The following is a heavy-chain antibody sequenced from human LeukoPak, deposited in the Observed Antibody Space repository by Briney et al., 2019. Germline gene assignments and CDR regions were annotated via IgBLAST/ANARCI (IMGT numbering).Heavy chain of an antibody. D-gene: IGHD6-19*01. Sequence: SGTLSLTRAVSGGSISSSNWWSWVRQPPGKGLEWIGEIYHSGSTNYNPSLKSRVTISVDKSKNQFSLKLSSVTAADTAVYYCARDLRYSSGWYGYYYYGMDVWGQGTTVTVSS. CDR3: ARDLRYSSGWYGYYYYGMDV. V-gene: IGHV4-4*02. J-gene: IGHJ6*02. CDR1: GGSISSSNW. CDR2: IYHSGST.